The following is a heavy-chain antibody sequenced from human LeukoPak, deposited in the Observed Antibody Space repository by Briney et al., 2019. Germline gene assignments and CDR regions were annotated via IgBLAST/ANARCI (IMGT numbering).Heavy chain of an antibody. Sequence: AGSLRLSCAASGFTLSSYAMSWVRQAPGKGLEWVSAISGSGGSTYYADSVKGRFTISRDNSKNTLYLQMNSLRAEDTAVYYCAKAPDRGYYYYMDGGGKGTTVTISS. V-gene: IGHV3-23*01. CDR1: GFTLSSYA. CDR3: AKAPDRGYYYYMDG. J-gene: IGHJ6*03. D-gene: IGHD3-22*01. CDR2: ISGSGGST.